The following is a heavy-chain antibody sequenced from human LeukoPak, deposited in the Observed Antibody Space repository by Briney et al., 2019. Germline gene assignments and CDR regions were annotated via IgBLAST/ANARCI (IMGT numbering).Heavy chain of an antibody. V-gene: IGHV1-46*02. D-gene: IGHD6-19*01. CDR2: INPSGGST. CDR3: ARQGTYSSAIGMGS. J-gene: IGHJ5*01. Sequence: ASVKVSCKAPGYTFNNHYMYWVRQAPGQGLEWMGVINPSGGSTSSAQKFQGSVTTTRDTSTRTVYMEVDSLRSEDTAVYYCARQGTYSSAIGMGSWGHGTLVTVSS. CDR1: GYTFNNHY.